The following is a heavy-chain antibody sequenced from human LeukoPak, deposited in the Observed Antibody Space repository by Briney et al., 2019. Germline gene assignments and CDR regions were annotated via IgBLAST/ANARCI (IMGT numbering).Heavy chain of an antibody. CDR3: AREFDGSASGAGY. CDR1: GFTFSRYS. J-gene: IGHJ4*02. D-gene: IGHD1-26*01. Sequence: PGGSLRLSCAASGFTFSRYSMNWARQAPGKGLEWASSMSSSSGLTYYGDSVKGRFTVSRDNAKRSLYLQMNSLRADDTAVYYCAREFDGSASGAGYWGQGTLVTVSS. V-gene: IGHV3-21*01. CDR2: MSSSSGLT.